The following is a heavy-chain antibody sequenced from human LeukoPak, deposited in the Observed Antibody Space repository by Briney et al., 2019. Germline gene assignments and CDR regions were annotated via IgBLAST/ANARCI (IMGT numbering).Heavy chain of an antibody. CDR3: GKSSDYYDSSGSIYY. V-gene: IGHV3-23*01. CDR2: ISGSGGST. Sequence: GGSLRLSCAASGFTFSSYAMSWVRQAPGKGLEWVSAISGSGGSTYYADSVKGRFTISRDNSKNTLYLQMNSLRAEDTAVYYCGKSSDYYDSSGSIYYWGQGTLVTVSS. J-gene: IGHJ4*02. CDR1: GFTFSSYA. D-gene: IGHD3-22*01.